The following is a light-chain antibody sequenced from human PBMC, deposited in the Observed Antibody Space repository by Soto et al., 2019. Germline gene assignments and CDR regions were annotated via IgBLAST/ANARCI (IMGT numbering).Light chain of an antibody. J-gene: IGKJ5*01. V-gene: IGKV3-15*01. CDR3: QHYNNWPPYT. CDR2: DAS. CDR1: QSVSSN. Sequence: EIVMTQSPGSLGVSPGETVTLPCRASQSVSSNLVWYQQKSGQAPRLLIYDASTRATGIPARFSGSGSGTEFTLIISSLQSEDSAVYYCQHYNNWPPYTFGQGTRLEIK.